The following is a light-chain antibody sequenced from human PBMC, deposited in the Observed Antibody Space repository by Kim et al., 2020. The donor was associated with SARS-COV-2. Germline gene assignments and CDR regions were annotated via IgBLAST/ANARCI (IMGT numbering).Light chain of an antibody. CDR2: TAS. CDR3: LQDYISPLT. J-gene: IGKJ4*01. Sequence: ATGGDTVTTTGRASQGIRNALSWYQKRPVKAPQLLFYTASNLQSGVPSRFSGSGSGTDFTLTISSLQPEDFATYFCLQDYISPLTSGGGTKVDIK. V-gene: IGKV1-6*01. CDR1: QGIRNA.